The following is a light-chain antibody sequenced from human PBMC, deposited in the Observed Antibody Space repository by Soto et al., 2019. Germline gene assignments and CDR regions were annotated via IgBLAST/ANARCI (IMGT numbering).Light chain of an antibody. CDR3: PQYGGSTRT. J-gene: IGKJ1*01. CDR2: GAS. V-gene: IGKV3-20*01. Sequence: IVLTQSPGTLSLSPGERATLSCRASQRVTTQLAWYQQKPGQAPRLIIHGASSRATGVPDRITGRGSGTDFTLSISRLEPEDFAVYYCPQYGGSTRTFGQGTTV. CDR1: QRVTTQ.